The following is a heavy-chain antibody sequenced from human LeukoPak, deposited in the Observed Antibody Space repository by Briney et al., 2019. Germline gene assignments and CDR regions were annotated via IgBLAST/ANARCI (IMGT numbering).Heavy chain of an antibody. CDR1: GFTFSSDT. D-gene: IGHD2-2*01. CDR3: ARLYCSSTSCQAYFDY. V-gene: IGHV3-48*02. Sequence: GGSLTLSCVASGFTFSSDTMNWVRQAPGKGLEWVSHIGTSSSTIYYADSVKGRFTISRDNAKNSLYLQMNSLRDEDTAVYYCARLYCSSTSCQAYFDYWGQGTLVTVSS. CDR2: IGTSSSTI. J-gene: IGHJ4*02.